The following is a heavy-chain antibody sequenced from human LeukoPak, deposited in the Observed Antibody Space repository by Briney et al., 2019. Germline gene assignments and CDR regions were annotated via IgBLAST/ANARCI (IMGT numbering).Heavy chain of an antibody. CDR1: GFTFSDYA. Sequence: GGSLRHSCAASGFTFSDYAMTWVRQAPGKGLGWVSAISGSGDTTYYADSVKGRFTISRDNSKNTLYLKMNSLRAEDTAVYYCAKDGYCSGGSCHSAYYYYMDVWGKGTTVTVSS. J-gene: IGHJ6*03. CDR2: ISGSGDTT. D-gene: IGHD2-15*01. CDR3: AKDGYCSGGSCHSAYYYYMDV. V-gene: IGHV3-23*01.